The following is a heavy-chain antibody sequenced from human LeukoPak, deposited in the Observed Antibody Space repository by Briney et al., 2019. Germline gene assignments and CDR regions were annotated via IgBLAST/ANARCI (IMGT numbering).Heavy chain of an antibody. CDR3: ARDRPAAPYTEYYYYGMDV. CDR1: GGSISSYY. Sequence: SETLSLTCTVSGGSISSYYWSWIRQPPGKGLEWIGYIYCSGSTNYNPSLKSRVTISVDTSKNQFSLKLSSVTAADTDVYYCARDRPAAPYTEYYYYGMDVWGQGTTVTVPS. D-gene: IGHD2-2*01. CDR2: IYCSGST. V-gene: IGHV4-59*01. J-gene: IGHJ6*02.